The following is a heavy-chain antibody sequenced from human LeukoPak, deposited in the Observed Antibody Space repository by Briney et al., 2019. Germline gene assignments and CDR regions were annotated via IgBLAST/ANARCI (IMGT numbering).Heavy chain of an antibody. V-gene: IGHV3-53*01. CDR3: ARGTSGLSPAPFDY. CDR2: IYSGGST. Sequence: GGSLRLSCAASGFTVSSNYMSWVRQAPGKGLEWVSVIYSGGSTYYADSVKGRFTISRDNSKNTLYLQMNSLRAEDTAVYYCARGTSGLSPAPFDYWGQGTLVTVSS. CDR1: GFTVSSNY. D-gene: IGHD6-19*01. J-gene: IGHJ4*02.